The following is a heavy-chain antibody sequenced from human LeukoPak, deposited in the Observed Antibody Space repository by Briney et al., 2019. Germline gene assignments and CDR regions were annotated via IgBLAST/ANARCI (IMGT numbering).Heavy chain of an antibody. CDR2: FDPEDGET. Sequence: GASVKVFCKVSGYTLTELSMHWVRQAPGKGLEWMGGFDPEDGETIYAQKFQGRVTMTEDTSTDTAYMELSSLRSEDTAVYYCATIYSSFPPFDYWGQGTLVTVSS. CDR1: GYTLTELS. CDR3: ATIYSSFPPFDY. J-gene: IGHJ4*02. D-gene: IGHD6-13*01. V-gene: IGHV1-24*01.